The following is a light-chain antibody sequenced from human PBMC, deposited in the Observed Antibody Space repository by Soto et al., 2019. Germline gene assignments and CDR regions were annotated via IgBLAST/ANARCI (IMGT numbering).Light chain of an antibody. V-gene: IGKV3-11*01. CDR3: QQRINWPAT. J-gene: IGKJ1*01. CDR2: DAS. Sequence: EIVLTQSPATLSLSPGERATLSCRASQSVSSSLAWYQQKPGQAPRLLIYDASNRATAIPARFSGSGSGTDFTLTISSLEPEDFAVYYCQQRINWPATFGQGTKVEIK. CDR1: QSVSSS.